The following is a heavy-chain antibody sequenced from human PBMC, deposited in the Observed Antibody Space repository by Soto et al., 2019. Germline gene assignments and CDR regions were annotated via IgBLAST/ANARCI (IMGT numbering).Heavy chain of an antibody. Sequence: EVQLLESGGGLVQPGGSLRLSCVGAGFFFSSYTMTWVRQALGKGLGWVSSFSATSENTYYADSVRGRLNISRDNSKNPLFLQMNSLTAEDTAMDNCAKARDQQYVGLPGDYWGQGILVIVSS. CDR2: FSATSENT. CDR1: GFFFSSYT. D-gene: IGHD1-26*01. CDR3: AKARDQQYVGLPGDY. V-gene: IGHV3-23*01. J-gene: IGHJ4*02.